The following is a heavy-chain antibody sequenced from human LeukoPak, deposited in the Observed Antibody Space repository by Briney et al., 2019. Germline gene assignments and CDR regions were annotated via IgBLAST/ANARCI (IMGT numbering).Heavy chain of an antibody. CDR1: GFTCSSYW. V-gene: IGHV3-7*01. CDR3: ARDLTSPRLDP. CDR2: IKQDGSEK. Sequence: PGGSLRLSCADSGFTCSSYWMRWVRQAPGKVLEWVANIKQDGSEKYYVDSVKGRFIISRDNAKNSLYLQMKSLRADDTAVYYCARDLTSPRLDPWGQGTLVTVSS. D-gene: IGHD3-9*01. J-gene: IGHJ5*02.